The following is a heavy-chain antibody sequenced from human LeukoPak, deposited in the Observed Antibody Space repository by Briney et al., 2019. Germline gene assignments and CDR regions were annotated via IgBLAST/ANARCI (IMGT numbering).Heavy chain of an antibody. CDR1: GGTFSSYA. D-gene: IGHD3-3*01. J-gene: IGHJ5*02. Sequence: GASVKVSCKASGGTFSSYAISWVRQAPGQGLEWMGGIIPIFGTANYAQKFQGRVTITADESTSTAYMELSSLRSEDTAVYYCATPAEGRFLEWLSWGQGTLVTVSS. V-gene: IGHV1-69*13. CDR3: ATPAEGRFLEWLS. CDR2: IIPIFGTA.